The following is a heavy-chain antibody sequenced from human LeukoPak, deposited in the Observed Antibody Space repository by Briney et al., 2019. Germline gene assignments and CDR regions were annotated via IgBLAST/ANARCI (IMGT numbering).Heavy chain of an antibody. D-gene: IGHD3-22*01. CDR2: IYSGGST. CDR3: ASDYYDSSGYYYVDY. Sequence: GGSLRLSCAASGFTVSSNYMSWVRQAPGKGLEWVSVIYSGGSTYYADSVKGRFTISRDNSKNTLYLQMNSLRAEDTAVYYCASDYYDSSGYYYVDYRGQGTLVTVSS. CDR1: GFTVSSNY. V-gene: IGHV3-66*01. J-gene: IGHJ4*02.